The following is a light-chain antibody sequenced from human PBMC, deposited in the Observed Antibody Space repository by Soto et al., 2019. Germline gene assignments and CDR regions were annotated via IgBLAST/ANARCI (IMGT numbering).Light chain of an antibody. CDR3: QKFNTAPLT. Sequence: DIQMTQSPSSLSASVGDRVTITCRASQDVSVYLAWYQQKPGKVPKLLIYSASTLQSGVPSRFSGSGSATDFNLTISSLQPEDVATYYCQKFNTAPLTFGQGTRLEIK. CDR2: SAS. V-gene: IGKV1-27*01. CDR1: QDVSVY. J-gene: IGKJ5*01.